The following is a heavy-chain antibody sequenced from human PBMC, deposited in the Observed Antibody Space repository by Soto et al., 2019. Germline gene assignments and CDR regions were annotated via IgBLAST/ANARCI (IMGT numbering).Heavy chain of an antibody. D-gene: IGHD2-15*01. Sequence: EVPLVESGGGLVKPGGSLRLSCAASGFTFSSYSMNWVRQAPGKGLEWVSSISSSSSYIYYADSVKGRFTISRDNAKNSLYLQMNSLRAEDTAVYYCARDRRGGWVVVPNDAFDIWGQGTMVTVSS. CDR1: GFTFSSYS. CDR3: ARDRRGGWVVVPNDAFDI. J-gene: IGHJ3*02. V-gene: IGHV3-21*01. CDR2: ISSSSSYI.